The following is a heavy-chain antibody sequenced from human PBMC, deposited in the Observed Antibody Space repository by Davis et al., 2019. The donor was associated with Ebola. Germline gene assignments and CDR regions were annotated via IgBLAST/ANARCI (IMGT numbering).Heavy chain of an antibody. CDR2: IYYSGST. CDR1: GFTFSSYW. V-gene: IGHV4-59*01. Sequence: ESLKISCAASGFTFSSYWMSWVRQPPGKGLEWIGYIYYSGSTNYNPSLKSRVTISVDTSKNQFSLKLSSVTAADTAVYYCARATVDTAMDFLYYYYGMDVWGQGTTVTVSS. J-gene: IGHJ6*02. CDR3: ARATVDTAMDFLYYYYGMDV. D-gene: IGHD5-18*01.